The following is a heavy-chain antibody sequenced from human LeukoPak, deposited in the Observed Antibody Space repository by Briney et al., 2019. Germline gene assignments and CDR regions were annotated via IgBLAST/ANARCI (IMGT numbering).Heavy chain of an antibody. CDR3: AAGYSGYAYPNC. V-gene: IGHV1-58*01. CDR1: GFTFTISA. CDR2: IVVGSGTP. D-gene: IGHD5-12*01. Sequence: SVTVSCKASGFTFTISAVRWERQGRGQRLGWIGWIVVGSGTPNYAQKFQDRLIIIRDMSTRTVYLDLSSLTFEDTAVYSGAAGYSGYAYPNCWGQGTLVTVSS. J-gene: IGHJ4*02.